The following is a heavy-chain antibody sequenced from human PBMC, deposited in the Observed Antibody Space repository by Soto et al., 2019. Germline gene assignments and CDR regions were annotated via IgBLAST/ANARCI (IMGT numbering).Heavy chain of an antibody. CDR3: ARDKSDSFYYFDY. CDR1: GRSISSHY. D-gene: IGHD3-22*01. CDR2: IYYSGST. V-gene: IGHV4-59*11. J-gene: IGHJ4*02. Sequence: ETLSPTCTLSGRSISSHYWRWIRQRPGKGLRWIGYIYYSGSTNYTPSLKRRVTISVDTSKNQFSLKLSSVTAAGTAVYYCARDKSDSFYYFDYCGRGILVTVSS.